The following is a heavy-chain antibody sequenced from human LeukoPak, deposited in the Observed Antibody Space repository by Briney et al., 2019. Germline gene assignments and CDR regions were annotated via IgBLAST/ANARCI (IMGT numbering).Heavy chain of an antibody. J-gene: IGHJ4*02. CDR2: IKQDGSEK. Sequence: GGSLRLSCAASGFTISSYWMSWVRQAPGKGLEWVANIKQDGSEKYYVDSVKGRFTISRDNAKNSLYLQMNSLRAEDTAVYYCARVRYYFDYWGQGTLVTVSS. CDR1: GFTISSYW. D-gene: IGHD3-10*01. CDR3: ARVRYYFDY. V-gene: IGHV3-7*03.